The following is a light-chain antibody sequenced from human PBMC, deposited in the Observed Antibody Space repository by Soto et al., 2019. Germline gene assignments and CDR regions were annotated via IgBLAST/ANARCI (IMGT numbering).Light chain of an antibody. CDR3: QHYGNSPWT. Sequence: EIVLTQSPGTLSLSPGERATLSCRASQSVSSSYLAWYQQKPGQAPRLLVYGASSRATGIPDRFSGSGSVTNVTLTISRLEPEDFAVYYCQHYGNSPWTFGQGTKVEIK. CDR1: QSVSSSY. J-gene: IGKJ1*01. CDR2: GAS. V-gene: IGKV3-20*01.